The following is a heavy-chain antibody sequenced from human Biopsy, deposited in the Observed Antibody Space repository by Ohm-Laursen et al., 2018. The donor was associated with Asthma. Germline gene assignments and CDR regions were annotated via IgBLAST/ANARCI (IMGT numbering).Heavy chain of an antibody. CDR2: IYYSGST. CDR3: ARGRITMIGGWFDP. D-gene: IGHD3-22*01. Sequence: SETLSLTWPVSGGSISSYYWSWIRQPPGKGLEWIGYIYYSGSTNYNPSLKSRVTISVDTSKNQFSLKLSSVTAADTAVYYCARGRITMIGGWFDPWGQGTLVTVSS. CDR1: GGSISSYY. J-gene: IGHJ5*02. V-gene: IGHV4-59*01.